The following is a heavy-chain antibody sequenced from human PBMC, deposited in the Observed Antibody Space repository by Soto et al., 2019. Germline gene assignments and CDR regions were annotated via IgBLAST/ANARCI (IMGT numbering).Heavy chain of an antibody. D-gene: IGHD2-15*01. CDR1: GYTFTSYY. CDR3: ARDNCSGGSCYEEYFQH. Sequence: ASVKVSCKASGYTFTSYYMHWVRQAPGQGLEWMGIINPSGGSTSYAQKFQGRVTMTRDTSTSTVYMELSSLRSEDTAVYYCARDNCSGGSCYEEYFQHWGQGTLVTVSS. J-gene: IGHJ1*01. CDR2: INPSGGST. V-gene: IGHV1-46*03.